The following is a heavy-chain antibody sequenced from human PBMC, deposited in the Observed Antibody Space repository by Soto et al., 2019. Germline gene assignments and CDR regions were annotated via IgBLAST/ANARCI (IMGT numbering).Heavy chain of an antibody. CDR2: MSADGSRI. CDR1: GFTFSSSW. Sequence: GGSLRLSCAASGFTFSSSWMRWVRQTPGKGLVWVSGMSADGSRIGYADSVKGRFTISRDNAKNTLYLQMNSLTAEDTAVYFCVRGSSDWGQGTLVTVSS. J-gene: IGHJ4*02. CDR3: VRGSSD. V-gene: IGHV3-74*01.